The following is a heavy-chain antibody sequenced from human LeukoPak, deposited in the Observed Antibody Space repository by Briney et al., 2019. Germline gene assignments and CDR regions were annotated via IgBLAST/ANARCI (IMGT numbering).Heavy chain of an antibody. CDR2: IYHTGTT. Sequence: PSETLSLTCIVSGFSISIGYYWGWIRQPPGKGLECIGTIYHTGTTYYNPSLKSRVTISVDKSKNQFSLKLSSVTAADTAVYYCARVGAKDAFDIWGQGTMVTVSS. V-gene: IGHV4-38-2*02. CDR1: GFSISIGYY. CDR3: ARVGAKDAFDI. D-gene: IGHD3-16*01. J-gene: IGHJ3*02.